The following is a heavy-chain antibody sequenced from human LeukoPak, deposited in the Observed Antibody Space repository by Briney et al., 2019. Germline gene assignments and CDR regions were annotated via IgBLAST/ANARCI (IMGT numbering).Heavy chain of an antibody. Sequence: SETLSLTCAVSGGSISSSNWWSWVRQPPGKGLEWIGEIYHSGSTNYNPSLKSRVTISVDTSKNQSSLKLSSVTAADTAVYYCARVIRRYCSSTSCRDYWGQGTLVTVSS. CDR3: ARVIRRYCSSTSCRDY. CDR1: GGSISSSNW. D-gene: IGHD2-2*01. CDR2: IYHSGST. V-gene: IGHV4-4*02. J-gene: IGHJ4*02.